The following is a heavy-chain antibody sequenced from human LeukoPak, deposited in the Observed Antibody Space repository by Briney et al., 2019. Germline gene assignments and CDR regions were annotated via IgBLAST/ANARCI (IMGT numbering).Heavy chain of an antibody. V-gene: IGHV1-24*01. CDR1: GYTLTELS. CDR2: FDPEDGET. Sequence: ASVKVSCKVSGYTLTELSMHWVRQAPGKGLEWMGGFDPEDGETIYAQKFQGRVTMTEDTSTDTAYMELSSLRSEDTAVYYCATADIVVVPAAIRSRQRPPAQFDPWGQGTLVTVSS. D-gene: IGHD2-2*02. CDR3: ATADIVVVPAAIRSRQRPPAQFDP. J-gene: IGHJ5*02.